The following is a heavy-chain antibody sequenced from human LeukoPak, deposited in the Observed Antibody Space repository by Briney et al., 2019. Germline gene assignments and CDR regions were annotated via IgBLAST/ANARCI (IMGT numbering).Heavy chain of an antibody. D-gene: IGHD5-12*01. Sequence: ASVKVSSKASGYTFTNYGITWVRQAPGQGLEWMGWISGYNGDTNYAQRLQGRVTMTTDTSTSTAYMELRSLRSDDTAVYYCARDGVRVATTFDYWGQGTLVTVSS. J-gene: IGHJ4*02. V-gene: IGHV1-18*01. CDR3: ARDGVRVATTFDY. CDR1: GYTFTNYG. CDR2: ISGYNGDT.